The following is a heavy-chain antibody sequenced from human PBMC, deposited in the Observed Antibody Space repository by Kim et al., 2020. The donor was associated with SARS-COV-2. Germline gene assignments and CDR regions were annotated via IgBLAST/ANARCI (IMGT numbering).Heavy chain of an antibody. J-gene: IGHJ4*02. V-gene: IGHV3-23*01. D-gene: IGHD2-15*01. CDR1: GFTFSTYT. Sequence: GGSLRLSCAGSGFTFSTYTMSWVRQAPGKGLEWVSSVRAGGGTTFYADSVKGRFTISRDNSKNTLYLQMNSLRDEDTAAYYCAKGGGGNSFDYWGQGTL. CDR3: AKGGGGNSFDY. CDR2: VRAGGGTT.